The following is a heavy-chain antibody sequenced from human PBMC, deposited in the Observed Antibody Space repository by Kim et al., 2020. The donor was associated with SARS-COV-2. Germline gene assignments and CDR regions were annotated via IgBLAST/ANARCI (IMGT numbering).Heavy chain of an antibody. CDR1: GYSFTSYW. D-gene: IGHD6-13*01. J-gene: IGHJ4*02. V-gene: IGHV5-51*01. Sequence: GESLKISCKGSGYSFTSYWIGWVRQMPGKGLEWMGIIYPGDSDTRYSPSFQGQVTISADKSISTAYLQWSSLKASDTAMYYCARRLLGYSSSWRNSGLEDYWGQGTLVTVSS. CDR3: ARRLLGYSSSWRNSGLEDY. CDR2: IYPGDSDT.